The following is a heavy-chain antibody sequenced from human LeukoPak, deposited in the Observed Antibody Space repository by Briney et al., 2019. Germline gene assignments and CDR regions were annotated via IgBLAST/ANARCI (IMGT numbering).Heavy chain of an antibody. Sequence: GSLRLSCAASGFSFSSYEMNWVRQAPGKGLEWIGSIYYSGSTYYNPSLKSRVTISVDTSKNQFSLKLSSVTAADTAVYYCASRLATPHYYYYYMDVWGKGTTVTVSS. CDR2: IYYSGST. CDR3: ASRLATPHYYYYYMDV. D-gene: IGHD3-22*01. CDR1: GFSFSSYE. V-gene: IGHV4-39*07. J-gene: IGHJ6*03.